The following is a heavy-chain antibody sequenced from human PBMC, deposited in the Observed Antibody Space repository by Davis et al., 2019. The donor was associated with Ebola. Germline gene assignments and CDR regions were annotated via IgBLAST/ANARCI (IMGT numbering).Heavy chain of an antibody. D-gene: IGHD2-15*01. CDR3: AKALGYCSGGSCYSTGYFDY. J-gene: IGHJ4*02. Sequence: PGGSLRLSCSVSGFTSSGSAMHWVRQAPGKGLEWVAVISYDGSNKYYADSVKGRFTISRDNSKNTLYLQMNSLRAEDTAVYYCAKALGYCSGGSCYSTGYFDYWGQGTLVTVSS. CDR1: GFTSSGSA. V-gene: IGHV3-30*04. CDR2: ISYDGSNK.